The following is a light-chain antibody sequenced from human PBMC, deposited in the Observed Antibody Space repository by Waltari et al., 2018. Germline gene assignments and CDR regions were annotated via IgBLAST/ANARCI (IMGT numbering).Light chain of an antibody. CDR3: QQAANFPLS. J-gene: IGKJ4*01. CDR2: AAS. Sequence: DIQITQSPSSVSASVGDRVTITCPASQGISTWLNWYQQKPGEVTKLLIYAASNLETGVPSRFSGAGSGTEFTLTINRLFPEDFATYYCQQAANFPLSFGGGTKVEIK. CDR1: QGISTW. V-gene: IGKV1-12*01.